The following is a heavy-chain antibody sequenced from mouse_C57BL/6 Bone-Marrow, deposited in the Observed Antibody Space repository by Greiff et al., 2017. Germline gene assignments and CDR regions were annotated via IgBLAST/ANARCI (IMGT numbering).Heavy chain of an antibody. Sequence: EVKLEESGGGLVKPGGSLKLSCAASGFTFSSYAMSWVRQTPEKRLEWVATISDGGSYTYYPDNVKGRFPISRDNAKNNLYLQMSHLQSEDTAMYYCARGRTIVTYRYFDVWGTGTTVTVSS. CDR2: ISDGGSYT. D-gene: IGHD2-5*01. CDR1: GFTFSSYA. J-gene: IGHJ1*03. V-gene: IGHV5-4*03. CDR3: ARGRTIVTYRYFDV.